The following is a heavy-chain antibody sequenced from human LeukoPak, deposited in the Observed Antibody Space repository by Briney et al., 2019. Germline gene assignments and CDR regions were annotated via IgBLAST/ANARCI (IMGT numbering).Heavy chain of an antibody. J-gene: IGHJ4*02. CDR1: GYTFTNYY. CDR3: ARITMTTVPY. Sequence: ASVKVSCKASGYTFTNYYMHWVRQAPGQGLEWMGMINPSGGVTNYAQKFQGRVTMTRDTSASTDYMELSSLRSEDTAIYYCARITMTTVPYWGQGTLVTVSS. CDR2: INPSGGVT. D-gene: IGHD4-17*01. V-gene: IGHV1-46*01.